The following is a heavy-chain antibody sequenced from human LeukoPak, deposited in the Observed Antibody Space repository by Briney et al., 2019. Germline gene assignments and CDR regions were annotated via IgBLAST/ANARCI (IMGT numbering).Heavy chain of an antibody. V-gene: IGHV4-59*01. CDR2: IYYSGST. CDR3: ARISSGWTRGNWFDP. J-gene: IGHJ5*02. CDR1: GGSISSYY. Sequence: ASETLSLTCTVSGGSISSYYWSWVRQPPGKGLEWIGYIYYSGSTNYNPSLKSRVTISVDTSKNQFSLKLSSVTAADTAVYYCARISSGWTRGNWFDPWGQGTLVIVSS. D-gene: IGHD6-19*01.